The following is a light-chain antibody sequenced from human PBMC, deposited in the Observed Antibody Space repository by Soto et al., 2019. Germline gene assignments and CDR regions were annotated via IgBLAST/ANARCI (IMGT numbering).Light chain of an antibody. CDR2: EVD. J-gene: IGLJ3*02. V-gene: IGLV2-14*01. CDR3: SSYTVINTAV. Sequence: QSVLTQPASVSRSPGQSISISCTGSSSDVGAYNYVAWYQQKPGKAPKLLIYEVDNRPSGISHRFSGSKSGNTASLTISGHQTEDEADYYCSSYTVINTAVFGGGTKVTVL. CDR1: SSDVGAYNY.